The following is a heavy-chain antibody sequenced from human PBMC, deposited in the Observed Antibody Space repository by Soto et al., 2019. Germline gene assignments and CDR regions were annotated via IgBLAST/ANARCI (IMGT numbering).Heavy chain of an antibody. Sequence: QVQLQESGPGLVKPSGTLSLTCAVSGGSISSSNWWSWVRQPPGKGLEWIGEIYHSGSTNYNPSRKRRFTKSVAKSKDQFCQKLGSVRAADPGVYYWARVWGGYSGYEGAVAGVGDAFDIWGQGTMVTVSS. J-gene: IGHJ3*02. D-gene: IGHD5-12*01. CDR1: GGSISSSNW. CDR2: IYHSGST. V-gene: IGHV4-4*02. CDR3: ARVWGGYSGYEGAVAGVGDAFDI.